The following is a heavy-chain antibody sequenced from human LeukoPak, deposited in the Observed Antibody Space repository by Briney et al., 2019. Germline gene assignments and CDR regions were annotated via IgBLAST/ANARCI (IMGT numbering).Heavy chain of an antibody. CDR2: IYTSGST. CDR1: GGSISSGSYY. V-gene: IGHV4-61*02. D-gene: IGHD3-10*01. J-gene: IGHJ6*03. Sequence: ASETLFLTCTVSGGSISSGSYYWSWIRQPAGKGLEWIERIYTSGSTNYNPSLKSRVTISVDTSKNQFSLKLSSVTAADTAVYYCARDAQYYYGSGSYYYYMDVWGKGTTVTVSS. CDR3: ARDAQYYYGSGSYYYYMDV.